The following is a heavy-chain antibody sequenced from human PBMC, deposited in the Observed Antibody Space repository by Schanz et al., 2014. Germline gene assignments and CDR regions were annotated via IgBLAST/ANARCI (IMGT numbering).Heavy chain of an antibody. CDR3: ARENLNWEAFDI. Sequence: EVQVLESGGGLVQPGGSLRLSCAASGFTFSSYAMSWVRQAPGKGLEWLSYISRDGTTSYYADSVKGRFTISRDNAKNSLYLEMTSLRGEDTAVYYCARENLNWEAFDIWGQGTVVTVSS. CDR2: ISRDGTTS. J-gene: IGHJ3*02. CDR1: GFTFSSYA. D-gene: IGHD7-27*01. V-gene: IGHV3-48*04.